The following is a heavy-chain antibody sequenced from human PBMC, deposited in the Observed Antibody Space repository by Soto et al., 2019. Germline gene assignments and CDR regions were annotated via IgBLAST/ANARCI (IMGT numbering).Heavy chain of an antibody. CDR3: ARILRDSQGWYHHDF. CDR1: GGSFSGYY. J-gene: IGHJ6*01. Sequence: TLSLTCAVYGGSFSGYYWSWIRQPPGKGLVWIGEINHSGSTNYNPSLKSRITISVETTKSQFYLNVNYETAADTATYYCARILRDSQGWYHHDFWG. CDR2: INHSGST. D-gene: IGHD6-19*01. V-gene: IGHV4-34*10.